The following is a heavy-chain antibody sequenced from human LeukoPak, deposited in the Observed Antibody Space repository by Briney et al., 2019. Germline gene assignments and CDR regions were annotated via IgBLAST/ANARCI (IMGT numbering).Heavy chain of an antibody. V-gene: IGHV3-9*01. CDR1: GFTFDDYA. J-gene: IGHJ6*02. Sequence: GRSLRLSCAASGFTFDDYAMHWVRHAPGKGLEWVSGISWNSGSIGYADSVKGRFTISRDNAKNSLYLQMNSLRAENTVLYCCEKDAVAYYGMNFWGQGTTVTVSS. D-gene: IGHD4-23*01. CDR2: ISWNSGSI. CDR3: EKDAVAYYGMNF.